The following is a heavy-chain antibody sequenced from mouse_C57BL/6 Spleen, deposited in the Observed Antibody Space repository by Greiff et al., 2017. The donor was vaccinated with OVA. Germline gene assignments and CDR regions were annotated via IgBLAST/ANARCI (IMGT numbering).Heavy chain of an antibody. CDR2: ISSGSSTI. D-gene: IGHD4-1*01. J-gene: IGHJ4*01. CDR1: GFTFSDYG. V-gene: IGHV5-17*01. Sequence: EVQGVESGGGLVKPGGSLKLSCAASGFTFSDYGMHWVRQAPEKGLEWVAYISSGSSTIYYADTVKGRFTISRDNAKNTLFLQMTSRRSEDTAMYYCAKTGYYAMDYWGQGTSVTVSS. CDR3: AKTGYYAMDY.